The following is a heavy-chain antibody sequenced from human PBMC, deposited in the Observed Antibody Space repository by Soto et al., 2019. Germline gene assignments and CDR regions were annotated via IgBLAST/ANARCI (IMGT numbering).Heavy chain of an antibody. D-gene: IGHD3-22*01. Sequence: PGGSLSLSCAAFGLPLSTSSMNWVRQAPGRGLEWISYIRRHTSVTAYADSVKGRFTISRDSAKNSLYLQMDNLRVEDTAVYYWGKVAERGYYTVGPWGQGTLVTVSS. J-gene: IGHJ5*02. V-gene: IGHV3-48*01. CDR3: GKVAERGYYTVGP. CDR2: IRRHTSVT. CDR1: GLPLSTSS.